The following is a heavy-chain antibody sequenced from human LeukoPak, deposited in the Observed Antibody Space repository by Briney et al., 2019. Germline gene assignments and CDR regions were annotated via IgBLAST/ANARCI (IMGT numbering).Heavy chain of an antibody. Sequence: GGSLRLSCAASGFTFSSYAMSWVRQAPGKGLEWVSAISGSGGSTYYADSVKGRFTISRDNSKNTLYLQMNSLRAEDTAVYYCAKEMIAAADTNYYGMDVWGQGTTVTVSS. CDR3: AKEMIAAADTNYYGMDV. CDR1: GFTFSSYA. J-gene: IGHJ6*02. V-gene: IGHV3-23*01. CDR2: ISGSGGST. D-gene: IGHD6-13*01.